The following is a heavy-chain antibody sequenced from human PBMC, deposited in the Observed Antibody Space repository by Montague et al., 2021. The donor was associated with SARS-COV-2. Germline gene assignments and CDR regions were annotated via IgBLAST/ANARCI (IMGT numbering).Heavy chain of an antibody. CDR2: IYYSGST. Sequence: TLSLTCTVSGGSISSGGYYWSWIRQHPGKGLEWIGYIYYSGSTYYNPSLKSRVTISVDTSKNQFSLKLSPVTAADTAVYYCARVIAGYCSSTSCYTGWFDPWGQGTLVTVSS. D-gene: IGHD2-2*02. J-gene: IGHJ5*02. V-gene: IGHV4-31*03. CDR1: GGSISSGGYY. CDR3: ARVIAGYCSSTSCYTGWFDP.